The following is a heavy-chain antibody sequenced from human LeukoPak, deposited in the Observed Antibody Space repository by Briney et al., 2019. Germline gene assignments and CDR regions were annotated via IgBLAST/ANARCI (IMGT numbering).Heavy chain of an antibody. J-gene: IGHJ4*02. CDR1: GYTFTSYY. D-gene: IGHD6-13*01. CDR3: ARVPRIAAAQDY. Sequence: APVKVSCKASGYTFTSYYMHWVRQAPGQGLEWMGIINPSGGSTSYAQKFQGRVTMTRDTSTSTVYMELRSLRSDDTAVYYCARVPRIAAAQDYWGQGTLVTVSS. V-gene: IGHV1-46*01. CDR2: INPSGGST.